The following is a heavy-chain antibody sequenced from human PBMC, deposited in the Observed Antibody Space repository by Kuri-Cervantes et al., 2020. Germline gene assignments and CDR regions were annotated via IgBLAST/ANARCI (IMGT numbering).Heavy chain of an antibody. V-gene: IGHV2-70*11. CDR1: GFSLSTSGMC. CDR3: ERQPIFGVVGAFDI. Sequence: SGPTLLKPTQTLTLTCTFTGFSLSTSGMCVSWIRQPPGKALEWLARIDWDDDKYYSTSLKTRLTISKDTSKNQVVLTMTNMDPVDTATYYCERQPIFGVVGAFDIWGQGTMVTVSS. J-gene: IGHJ3*02. CDR2: IDWDDDK. D-gene: IGHD3-3*01.